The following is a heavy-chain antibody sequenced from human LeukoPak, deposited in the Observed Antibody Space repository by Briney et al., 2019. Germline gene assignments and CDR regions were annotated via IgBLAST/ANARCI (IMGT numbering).Heavy chain of an antibody. CDR2: IIAIFGTA. CDR3: GRGHWSISHWYYMEV. CDR1: GGTFSSYA. D-gene: IGHD3-3*02. V-gene: IGHV1-69*05. J-gene: IGHJ6*03. Sequence: SVKVSCKASGGTFSSYAISWVRQAPGQGLEWMGRIIAIFGTANYAQKVQGRVTITTDESKSTAYLELSSLRVEDTPVYYCGRGHWSISHWYYMEVWGKEATVSVSS.